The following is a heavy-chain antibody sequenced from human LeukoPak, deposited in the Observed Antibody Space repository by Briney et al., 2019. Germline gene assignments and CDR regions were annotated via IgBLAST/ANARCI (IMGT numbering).Heavy chain of an antibody. V-gene: IGHV4-34*01. CDR2: INLSGST. J-gene: IGHJ1*01. Sequence: SETLSLTCAVYGGSFSDYYWSWIRQPPGKGLEWIGDINLSGSTNYNPSLESRLTISIDTSKNQFSLRLSSVTAADTAVYFCARYSLSREDFQDWGQGTLVTVSS. CDR1: GGSFSDYY. D-gene: IGHD6-13*01. CDR3: ARYSLSREDFQD.